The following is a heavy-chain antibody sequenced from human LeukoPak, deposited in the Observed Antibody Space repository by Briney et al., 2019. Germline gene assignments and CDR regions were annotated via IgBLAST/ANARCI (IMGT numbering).Heavy chain of an antibody. Sequence: SETLSLTCTVSGGSISSGGYYWSWIRQPPGKGLEWIGYIYHSGSTYYNPSLKSRVTISVDRSKNQFSLKLSSVTAADTAVYYCARAVGAHFDYWGQGTLVTVSS. CDR3: ARAVGAHFDY. CDR2: IYHSGST. D-gene: IGHD3-16*01. V-gene: IGHV4-30-2*01. J-gene: IGHJ4*02. CDR1: GGSISSGGYY.